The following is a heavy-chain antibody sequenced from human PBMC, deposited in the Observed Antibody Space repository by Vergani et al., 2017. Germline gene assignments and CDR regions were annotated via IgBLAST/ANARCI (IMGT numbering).Heavy chain of an antibody. D-gene: IGHD3-22*01. J-gene: IGHJ4*02. V-gene: IGHV5-51*01. CDR1: GYSFTNYW. Sequence: EVQLVQSGAEVKKPGESMKISCQISGYSFTNYWIGWVRQMPGKGLEWMGIIHPADSDTRYSPSFQGQVTISVYKSISTAYLQRSSLRASDSAMYYCARLXGRDSSGSKYFDYWGQGTLVTVSS. CDR2: IHPADSDT. CDR3: ARLXGRDSSGSKYFDY.